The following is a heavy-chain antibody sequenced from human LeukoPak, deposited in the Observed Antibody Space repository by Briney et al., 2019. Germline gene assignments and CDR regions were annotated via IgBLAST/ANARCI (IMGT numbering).Heavy chain of an antibody. D-gene: IGHD3-10*01. CDR1: EFSVGSNY. CDR3: AREDRLLWFGELLN. V-gene: IGHV3-66*01. J-gene: IGHJ4*02. Sequence: GGSLRLSCAASEFSVGSNYMTWVRQAPGKGLEWVSLIYSGGSTYYADSVKGRFTISRDNSKNTLYLQMNSLRAEDTAVYYCAREDRLLWFGELLNWGQGTLVTVSS. CDR2: IYSGGST.